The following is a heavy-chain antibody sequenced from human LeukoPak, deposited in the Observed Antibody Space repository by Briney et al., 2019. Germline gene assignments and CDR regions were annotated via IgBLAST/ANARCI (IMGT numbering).Heavy chain of an antibody. D-gene: IGHD3-10*01. Sequence: GSSVKVSCKASGDTFSSYAISWVRQAPGQGLEWMGGIIPIFGTANYAQKFQGRVTITADKSTSTAYMELSSLRSEDTAVYYCARDLTMVRGVLGYWGQGTLVTVSS. V-gene: IGHV1-69*06. CDR2: IIPIFGTA. CDR3: ARDLTMVRGVLGY. J-gene: IGHJ4*02. CDR1: GDTFSSYA.